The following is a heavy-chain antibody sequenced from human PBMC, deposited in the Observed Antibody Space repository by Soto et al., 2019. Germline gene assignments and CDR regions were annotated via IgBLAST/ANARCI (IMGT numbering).Heavy chain of an antibody. CDR3: ARDLPSLEVRSYGMDV. D-gene: IGHD3-10*01. CDR1: GGTFSSYA. CDR2: IIPIFGTA. Sequence: SVKVSCKASGGTFSSYAISWVRQAPGQGLEWMGGIIPIFGTANYAQKFQGRVTVTADRSTNTAYMELSRLTSEDTAVYYCARDLPSLEVRSYGMDVWGQGTTVTVSS. V-gene: IGHV1-69*06. J-gene: IGHJ6*02.